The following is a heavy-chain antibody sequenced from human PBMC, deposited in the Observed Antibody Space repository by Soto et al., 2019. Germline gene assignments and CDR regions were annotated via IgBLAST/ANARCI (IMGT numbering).Heavy chain of an antibody. J-gene: IGHJ4*02. V-gene: IGHV1-3*01. Sequence: ASVRVSCRASGYTFTSCAMHWVRQAPGQRLEWMGRINAGNGNTKYSQKFQGRVTITRDTSASTAYMQLNSLRAEDTAVYYCAKGFGNYWASDYWGQGTLVTVSS. CDR1: GYTFTSCA. D-gene: IGHD1-26*01. CDR3: AKGFGNYWASDY. CDR2: INAGNGNT.